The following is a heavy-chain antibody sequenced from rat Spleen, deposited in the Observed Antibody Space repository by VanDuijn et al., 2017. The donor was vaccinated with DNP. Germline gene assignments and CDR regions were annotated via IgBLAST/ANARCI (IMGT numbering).Heavy chain of an antibody. Sequence: EVQLVESGGGLVQPGRSLKLSCAASGFTFSNYDMAWVRQAPTKGLEWVASISTSGGSTYYRDSVKGRFTLSRDNAKSTLYLQMNSLRSEDMATYYCARQGDYYDGYSYAMDAWGQGTSVTVSS. V-gene: IGHV5-25*01. D-gene: IGHD1-12*02. CDR3: ARQGDYYDGYSYAMDA. CDR1: GFTFSNYD. J-gene: IGHJ4*01. CDR2: ISTSGGST.